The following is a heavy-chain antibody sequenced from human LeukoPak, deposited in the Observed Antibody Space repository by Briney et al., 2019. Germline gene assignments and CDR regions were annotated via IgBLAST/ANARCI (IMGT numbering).Heavy chain of an antibody. V-gene: IGHV3-74*01. D-gene: IGHD1-26*01. CDR3: ARGPVSGSFLDY. CDR1: GFTFSSYW. CDR2: INSDGSST. Sequence: GGSLRLSCAASGFTFSSYWMHWVRQAPGKGLVWVSRINSDGSSTSYADSVKGRFTISRDNAKNTLYLHMNSLRAEDTAVYYCARGPVSGSFLDYWGQGTLVTVSS. J-gene: IGHJ4*02.